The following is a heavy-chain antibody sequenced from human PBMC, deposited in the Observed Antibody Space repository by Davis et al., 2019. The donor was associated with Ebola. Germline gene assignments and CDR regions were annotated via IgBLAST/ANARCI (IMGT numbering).Heavy chain of an antibody. CDR2: IWYDGSNK. D-gene: IGHD3-22*01. Sequence: GGSLRLSCAASGLTFSRYGMHWVRQAPGKGLEWVAFIWYDGSNKHYIDSVKGRFTISRDNSKNTLYLQMNSLRAEDTAVYYCAKDSLDSSGYYYAPDYWGQGTLVTVSS. V-gene: IGHV3-30*02. J-gene: IGHJ4*02. CDR1: GLTFSRYG. CDR3: AKDSLDSSGYYYAPDY.